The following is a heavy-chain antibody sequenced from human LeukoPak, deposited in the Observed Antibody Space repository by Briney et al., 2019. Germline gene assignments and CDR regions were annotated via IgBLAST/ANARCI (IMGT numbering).Heavy chain of an antibody. J-gene: IGHJ4*01. CDR2: ISGRGDNT. Sequence: PGGSLRLSCTASGFTFSNSAMTWVRQAPGQGLEFVSSISGRGDNTYYPDSLEGRFAISRDNSKNTLFLQTDSLRAEDTAVYYCVKDGRSVPLDYWGQGTLVTVSS. CDR3: VKDGRSVPLDY. CDR1: GFTFSNSA. V-gene: IGHV3-23*01.